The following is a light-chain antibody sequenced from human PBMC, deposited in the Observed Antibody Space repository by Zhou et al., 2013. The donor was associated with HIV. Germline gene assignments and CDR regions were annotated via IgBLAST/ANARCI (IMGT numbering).Light chain of an antibody. J-gene: IGKJ4*01. V-gene: IGKV2D-29*01. CDR1: QSLLYSDGKTY. Sequence: EIVMTQTPLSLSVTPGQPASISCKSSQSLLYSDGKTYFYWFLQRPGQPPQLLVYEVSNRFSGVPDRFSGSGSGTEFTLKIDKLEADDVGVYYCMHRLEFPLTFGGGTKLDI. CDR3: MHRLEFPLT. CDR2: EVS.